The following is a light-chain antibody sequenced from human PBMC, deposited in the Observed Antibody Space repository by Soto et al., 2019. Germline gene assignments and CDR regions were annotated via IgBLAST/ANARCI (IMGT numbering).Light chain of an antibody. J-gene: IGKJ2*01. CDR1: QSISSW. V-gene: IGKV1-5*03. CDR2: QAS. Sequence: DIQMTQSPSTLSASVGDRVTITCRASQSISSWLAWYQQKPGKAPKLLIYQASSLETGVPSRFSGSRSGTEFTLTISSMQPDDFATYYCQQYNSYSFIYTFGQGTKLEIK. CDR3: QQYNSYSFIYT.